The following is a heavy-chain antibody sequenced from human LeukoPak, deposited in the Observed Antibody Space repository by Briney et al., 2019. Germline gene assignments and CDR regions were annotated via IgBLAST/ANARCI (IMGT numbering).Heavy chain of an antibody. D-gene: IGHD3-22*01. J-gene: IGHJ1*01. CDR2: ISGSGGST. Sequence: GGTLRLSCAASGFTFSSYGMSWVRQAPGKGLEWVSAISGSGGSTYYADSVKGRFTISRDNSKNTLYLQMNSLRAEDTAVYYCAKDRGPYYYDSSGFRGKSDLAQEYFQHWGQGTLVTVSS. V-gene: IGHV3-23*01. CDR3: AKDRGPYYYDSSGFRGKSDLAQEYFQH. CDR1: GFTFSSYG.